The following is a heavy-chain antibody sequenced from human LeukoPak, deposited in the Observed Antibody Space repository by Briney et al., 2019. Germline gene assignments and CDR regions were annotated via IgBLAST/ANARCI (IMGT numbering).Heavy chain of an antibody. Sequence: GGSLRLSCAASGFTFSSYAMHWVRQAPGKGLEWVAVISYDGSNKYCADSVKGRFTTSRDNSKNTLYLQMNSLRAEDTAVYYCARDTRITMVRGVIYYFDYWGQGTLVTVSS. D-gene: IGHD3-10*01. V-gene: IGHV3-30-3*01. J-gene: IGHJ4*02. CDR1: GFTFSSYA. CDR3: ARDTRITMVRGVIYYFDY. CDR2: ISYDGSNK.